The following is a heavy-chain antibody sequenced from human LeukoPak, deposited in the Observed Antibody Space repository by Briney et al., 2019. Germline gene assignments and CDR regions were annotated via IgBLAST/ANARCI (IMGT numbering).Heavy chain of an antibody. Sequence: GGSLRLSCAASGFTFSSYWMHWVRQAPGKGLVWVSRINSDGSSTSYADSVKGRFTISRDNAKNTLCLQMNSLRAEDTAVYYCARGGEVIRANAFDIWGQGTMVTVSS. CDR3: ARGGEVIRANAFDI. V-gene: IGHV3-74*01. J-gene: IGHJ3*02. CDR1: GFTFSSYW. D-gene: IGHD3-3*01. CDR2: INSDGSST.